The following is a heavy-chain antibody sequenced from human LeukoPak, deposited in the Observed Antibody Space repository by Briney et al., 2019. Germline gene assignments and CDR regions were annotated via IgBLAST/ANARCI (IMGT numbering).Heavy chain of an antibody. D-gene: IGHD6-13*01. J-gene: IGHJ3*02. CDR2: ISSSSSTI. CDR3: AREGRQQLATNAFDI. CDR1: GFTFSSYS. V-gene: IGHV3-48*01. Sequence: GGSLRLSCAASGFTFSSYSMNWVRQAPGKGLEWVSYISSSSSTIYYADSVKGRFTISRDNTKNSLYLQMNSLRAEDAAVYYCAREGRQQLATNAFDIWGQGTMVTVSS.